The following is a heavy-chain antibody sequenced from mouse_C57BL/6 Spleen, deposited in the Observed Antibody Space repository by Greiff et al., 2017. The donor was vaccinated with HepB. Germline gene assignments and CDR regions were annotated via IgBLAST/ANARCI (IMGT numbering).Heavy chain of an antibody. V-gene: IGHV3-1*01. J-gene: IGHJ3*01. D-gene: IGHD1-1*01. CDR2: ISYSGST. Sequence: EVQLQESGPGMVKPSQSLSLTCTVTGYSITSGYDWHWIRHFPGNKLEWMGYISYSGSTNYNPSLKSRISITHDTSKNHFFLKLNSVTTEDTATYYCARHYGSTPFAYWGQGTLVTVSA. CDR1: GYSITSGYD. CDR3: ARHYGSTPFAY.